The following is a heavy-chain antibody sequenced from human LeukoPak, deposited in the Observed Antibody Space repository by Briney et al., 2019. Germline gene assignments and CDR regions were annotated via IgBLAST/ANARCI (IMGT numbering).Heavy chain of an antibody. D-gene: IGHD1/OR15-1a*01. CDR3: ASDEQRGAYFDY. Sequence: PSQTLSLTCTVSAGSISSGGYYWSWIRQPPGKGLEWIGYIYHSGSTYYNPSLKSRVTISVDRSKNQFSLKLSSVTAADTAVYYCASDEQRGAYFDYWGQGTLVTVSS. V-gene: IGHV4-30-2*01. J-gene: IGHJ4*02. CDR1: AGSISSGGYY. CDR2: IYHSGST.